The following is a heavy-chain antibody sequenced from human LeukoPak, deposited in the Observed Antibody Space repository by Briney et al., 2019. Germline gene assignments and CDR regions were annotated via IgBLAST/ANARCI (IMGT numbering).Heavy chain of an antibody. CDR1: GGSISSYY. CDR3: ARVPKFLYYYDKREGAFDI. CDR2: IYYSGST. D-gene: IGHD3-22*01. Sequence: PSKTLSLTCTVSGGSISSYYWSWIRQPPGKGLEWIGYIYYSGSTNYNPSLKSRVTISVDTSKNQFSLKLSSVTAADTAVYYCARVPKFLYYYDKREGAFDIWGQGTMVTVSS. J-gene: IGHJ3*02. V-gene: IGHV4-59*08.